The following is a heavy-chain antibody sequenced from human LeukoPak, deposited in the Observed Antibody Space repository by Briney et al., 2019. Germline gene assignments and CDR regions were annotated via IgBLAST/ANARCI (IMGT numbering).Heavy chain of an antibody. D-gene: IGHD4-23*01. CDR3: ARAPLWGGGNPPGDY. Sequence: GASVKVSCKASGYTFTGYYMHWVRQAPGQGLEWMGWINPNSGGTNYAQKFQGRVTMTRDTSTSTVYMELSSLRSEDTAVYYCARAPLWGGGNPPGDYWGQGTLVTVSS. CDR2: INPNSGGT. CDR1: GYTFTGYY. J-gene: IGHJ4*02. V-gene: IGHV1-2*02.